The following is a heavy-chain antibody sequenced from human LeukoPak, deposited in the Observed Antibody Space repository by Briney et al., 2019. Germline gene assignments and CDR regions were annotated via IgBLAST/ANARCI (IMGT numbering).Heavy chain of an antibody. Sequence: PSETLSLTCTVSGGSISSYYWSWIRQPPGKGLEWIGYIYYSGSTNYNPSLKSRATISVDTSKNQFSLKLSSVTAADTAVYYCAAVNRSSGSYNRLDYWGQGTLVTVSS. D-gene: IGHD1-26*01. CDR3: AAVNRSSGSYNRLDY. CDR1: GGSISSYY. CDR2: IYYSGST. V-gene: IGHV4-59*01. J-gene: IGHJ4*02.